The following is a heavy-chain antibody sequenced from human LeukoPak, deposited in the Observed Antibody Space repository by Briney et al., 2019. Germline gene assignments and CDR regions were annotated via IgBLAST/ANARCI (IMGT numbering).Heavy chain of an antibody. Sequence: PGGSLRLSCAASGFTFSSYWMSWVRQAPGKGLEWVANIKQDGSEKYYVDSVKGRFTISRDNAKNSLYLQMNSLRAEDTAVYYCARDRDLDGDYYYYGMDVWGQGTTVTVS. J-gene: IGHJ6*02. V-gene: IGHV3-7*01. CDR3: ARDRDLDGDYYYYGMDV. CDR2: IKQDGSEK. CDR1: GFTFSSYW. D-gene: IGHD4-17*01.